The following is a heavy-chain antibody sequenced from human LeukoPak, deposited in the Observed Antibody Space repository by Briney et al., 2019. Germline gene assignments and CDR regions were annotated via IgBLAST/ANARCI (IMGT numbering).Heavy chain of an antibody. D-gene: IGHD4/OR15-4a*01. CDR1: GFSLSNYW. Sequence: GGSLRLSCAVSGFSLSNYWIHWVRQAPGKGLVWVSHIKGDGSGIKYADSVRGRFTISTDSASNTVYLQMNGLRVEDTAVYYCARDDSGPQAFDIWGQGTMVTVSS. V-gene: IGHV3-74*01. CDR2: IKGDGSGI. CDR3: ARDDSGPQAFDI. J-gene: IGHJ3*02.